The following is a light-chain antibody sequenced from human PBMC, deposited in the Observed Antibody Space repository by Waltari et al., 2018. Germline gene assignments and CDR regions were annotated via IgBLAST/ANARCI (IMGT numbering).Light chain of an antibody. CDR1: RSIRTW. Sequence: DIQMTQSPSTLSASLGDRVTLTCRASRSIRTWLAWYQQKLGKAPKLIIYKASTLEGGVPSRFSGSGSETEFTLTITSLQPDDFATYYCQQYYTYPYTFGQGTKLEIK. V-gene: IGKV1-5*03. CDR2: KAS. CDR3: QQYYTYPYT. J-gene: IGKJ2*01.